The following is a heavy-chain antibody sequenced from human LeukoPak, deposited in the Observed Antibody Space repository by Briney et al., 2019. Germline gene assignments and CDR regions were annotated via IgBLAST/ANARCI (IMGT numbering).Heavy chain of an antibody. V-gene: IGHV4-34*01. CDR3: ARAPTAAGNYYYGMDV. J-gene: IGHJ6*04. CDR2: INHSGST. Sequence: SETLSLTCAVYGGSFSGYYWSWIRQPPGKGLEWTGEINHSGSTNYNPSLKSRLTISVDTSKNQFSLKLSSVTAADTAVYYCARAPTAAGNYYYGMDVWGKGTTVTVSS. CDR1: GGSFSGYY. D-gene: IGHD6-13*01.